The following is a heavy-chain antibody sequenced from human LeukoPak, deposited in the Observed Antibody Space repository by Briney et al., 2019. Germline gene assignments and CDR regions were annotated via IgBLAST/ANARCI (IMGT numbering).Heavy chain of an antibody. CDR2: ISGSGGST. J-gene: IGHJ4*02. Sequence: GGSLRLSCAASGFTFSSYAMSWVRQAPGKGLEWVSAISGSGGSTYYADSVKSRFTISRDNSKNTLYLQMNSLRAEDTAVYYCAKDRKMVRGEDYWGQGTLVTVSS. CDR3: AKDRKMVRGEDY. D-gene: IGHD3-10*01. CDR1: GFTFSSYA. V-gene: IGHV3-23*01.